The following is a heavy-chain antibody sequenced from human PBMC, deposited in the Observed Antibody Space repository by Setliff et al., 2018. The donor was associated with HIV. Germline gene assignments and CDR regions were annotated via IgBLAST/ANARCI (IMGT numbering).Heavy chain of an antibody. V-gene: IGHV1-69*13. CDR1: GGTFSSYT. J-gene: IGHJ6*03. D-gene: IGHD2-21*02. CDR2: IVPIFGTT. Sequence: SVMVSCKASGGTFSSYTISWVRQAPGQGLEWMGGIVPIFGTTKSAQKFQGRVTITADESTSTAYMELNGLRSEDTDVYYCARGVGYCAGDCYSTYYYDYMDVWGKGTTVTVSS. CDR3: ARGVGYCAGDCYSTYYYDYMDV.